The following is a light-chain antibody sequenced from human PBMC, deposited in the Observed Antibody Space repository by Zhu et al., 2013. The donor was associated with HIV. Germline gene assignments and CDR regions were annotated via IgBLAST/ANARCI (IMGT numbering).Light chain of an antibody. J-gene: IGKJ1*01. CDR1: QSVASRS. Sequence: ETVLTQSPGTLSLSPGETATLSCRASQSVASRSLAWYQQKPGQAPRLLIYDASIRATGIADRFSGSGYEKDFTLTITRLEPEDFAVYYCQQHYRSPPWTFGQGTKVEIK. V-gene: IGKV3-20*01. CDR3: QQHYRSPPWT. CDR2: DAS.